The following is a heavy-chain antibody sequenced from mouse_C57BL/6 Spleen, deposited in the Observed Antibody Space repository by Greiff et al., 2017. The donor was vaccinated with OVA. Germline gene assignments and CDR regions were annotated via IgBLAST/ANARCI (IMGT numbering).Heavy chain of an antibody. CDR1: GFTFSDYY. Sequence: EVKLVESGGGLVQPGGSLTLSCAASGFTFSDYYMYWVRQTPEKKLEWVAYISNGGGSTYYPDPVNVRFPISRDNAKNTLYLKMSRLKSEDTAMYYCARPPWDVGTWFAYWGQGTLVTVSA. D-gene: IGHD4-1*01. CDR2: ISNGGGST. CDR3: ARPPWDVGTWFAY. V-gene: IGHV5-12*01. J-gene: IGHJ3*01.